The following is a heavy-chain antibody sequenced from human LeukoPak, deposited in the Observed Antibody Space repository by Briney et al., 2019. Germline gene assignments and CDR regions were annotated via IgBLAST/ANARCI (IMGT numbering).Heavy chain of an antibody. CDR2: ISGSGGST. J-gene: IGHJ3*02. CDR1: GFTFSSYA. CDR3: AKDRYYYGSGNYLDAFDI. Sequence: GGSLRLSCAASGFTFSSYAMSWVRQAPGKGLEWVSAISGSGGSTYYADSVKGRFTISRDNSKNTLYLQMNSLRAEDTAVYYCAKDRYYYGSGNYLDAFDIWGQGTMVTVSS. D-gene: IGHD3-10*01. V-gene: IGHV3-23*01.